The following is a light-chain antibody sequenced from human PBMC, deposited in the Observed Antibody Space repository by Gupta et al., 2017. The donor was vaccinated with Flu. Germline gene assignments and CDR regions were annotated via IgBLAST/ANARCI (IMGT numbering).Light chain of an antibody. J-gene: IGLJ3*02. CDR1: NIGIKS. V-gene: IGLV3-21*02. CDR3: QLWHISSDRRRV. Sequence: SYVPTQPSSASAAPGQTTRITCGGDNIGIKSVHGYQQKPGQAPVLDVYDHSGRPSGIPVRFSGSNSGDTETLTMNKFEAGDEADDDCQLWHISSDRRRVFGGGTKLTVL. CDR2: DHS.